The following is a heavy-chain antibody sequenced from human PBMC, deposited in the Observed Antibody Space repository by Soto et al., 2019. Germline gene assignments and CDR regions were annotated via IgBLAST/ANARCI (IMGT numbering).Heavy chain of an antibody. Sequence: PGGSLRLSCAASGFTFSTYAMNWVRQAPGQGLEWASTTTASGITYRAESVQGRFTLSRDNSKNTLSLQMNSLRAEDTAVYYCARHQGYYSRSGSYSDYWGQGTLVTVSS. V-gene: IGHV3-23*01. CDR3: ARHQGYYSRSGSYSDY. CDR1: GFTFSTYA. D-gene: IGHD3-10*01. J-gene: IGHJ4*02. CDR2: TTASGIT.